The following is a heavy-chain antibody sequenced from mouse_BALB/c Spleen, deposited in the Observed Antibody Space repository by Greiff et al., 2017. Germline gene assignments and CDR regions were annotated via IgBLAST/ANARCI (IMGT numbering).Heavy chain of an antibody. D-gene: IGHD2-3*01. Sequence: VKLMESGPGLVAPSQSLSITCTVSGFSLTSYGVHWVRQPPGKGLEWLGVIWAGGSTNYNSALMSRLSISKDNSKSQVFLKMNSLQTDDTAMYYCARGLIYDGYYFDYWGQGTTLTVSS. CDR1: GFSLTSYG. V-gene: IGHV2-9*02. CDR3: ARGLIYDGYYFDY. CDR2: IWAGGST. J-gene: IGHJ2*01.